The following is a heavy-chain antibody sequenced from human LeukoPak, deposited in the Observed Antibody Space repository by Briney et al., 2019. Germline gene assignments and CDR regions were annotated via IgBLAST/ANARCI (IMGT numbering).Heavy chain of an antibody. J-gene: IGHJ4*02. V-gene: IGHV3-23*01. D-gene: IGHD2-2*01. CDR3: AKDSLPAAMTQFDY. CDR1: GFTFSIYV. CDR2: ISGSGGTA. Sequence: GGSLRLSCAASGFTFSIYVMSWVRQAPGKGLECVSAISGSGGTAYYADSVKGRFTISRDNSKNTLYLQMNSLRAEDTAVYYCAKDSLPAAMTQFDYWGQGTLVTVSS.